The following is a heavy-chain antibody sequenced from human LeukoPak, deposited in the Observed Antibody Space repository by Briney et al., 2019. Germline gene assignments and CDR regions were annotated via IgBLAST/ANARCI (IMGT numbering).Heavy chain of an antibody. Sequence: PGRSLRLSCAASGLTFSSSAMTWVRQAPGKGLEWVSTISSGGGSTNYADSVKGRFTISRDNSKNTLYLQMNSLRVEDTAVYYCARDRVAGEYFFDFWGQGTLVTVSS. V-gene: IGHV3-23*01. CDR3: ARDRVAGEYFFDF. CDR1: GLTFSSSA. CDR2: ISSGGGST. J-gene: IGHJ4*02. D-gene: IGHD6-19*01.